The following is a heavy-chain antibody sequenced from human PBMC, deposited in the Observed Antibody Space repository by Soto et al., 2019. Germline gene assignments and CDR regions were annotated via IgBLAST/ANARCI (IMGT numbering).Heavy chain of an antibody. CDR2: IYYTGST. J-gene: IGHJ4*02. D-gene: IGHD2-2*01. V-gene: IGHV4-59*01. Sequence: QVQLQESGPGLVKPSETLSLTCSVSGGSINSYYWSWIRQPPGKGLEWIGNIYYTGSTNYNPSLQSRVTISVDTSKNQFSLKLSSVTAADTAVYYCARGRGFCSSSSCRGYFDYWGQGTLVTVSS. CDR3: ARGRGFCSSSSCRGYFDY. CDR1: GGSINSYY.